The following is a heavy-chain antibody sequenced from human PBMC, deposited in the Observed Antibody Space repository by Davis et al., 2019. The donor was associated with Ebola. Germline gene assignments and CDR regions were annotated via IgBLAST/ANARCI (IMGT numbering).Heavy chain of an antibody. V-gene: IGHV4-61*01. Sequence: SETLSLTCTVSGGSVSSGYYYWSWVRQPPGKGLEWIGYIYYSGSTNYNPSLKSRVTISVDTSRNQFSLKLSSVTAADTAVYYCARGGAVAGPWGQGTLVTVSS. J-gene: IGHJ5*02. CDR2: IYYSGST. CDR3: ARGGAVAGP. CDR1: GGSVSSGYYY. D-gene: IGHD6-19*01.